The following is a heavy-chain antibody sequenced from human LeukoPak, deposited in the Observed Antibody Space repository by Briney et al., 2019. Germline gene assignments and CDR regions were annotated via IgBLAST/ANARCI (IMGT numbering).Heavy chain of an antibody. CDR2: INHSGST. V-gene: IGHV4-39*07. J-gene: IGHJ4*02. CDR1: GGSISSNNYY. Sequence: SETLSLTCTISGGSISSNNYYWGWIRQPPGKGLEWIGEINHSGSTNYNPSLKSRVTISVDTSKNQFSLKLSSVTAADTAVYYCATTETYSSSWWGQGTLVTVSS. CDR3: ATTETYSSSW. D-gene: IGHD6-13*01.